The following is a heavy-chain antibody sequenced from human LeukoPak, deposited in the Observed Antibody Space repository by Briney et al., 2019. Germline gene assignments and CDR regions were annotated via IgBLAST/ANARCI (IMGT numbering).Heavy chain of an antibody. CDR1: GGSISSYS. CDR3: ARDGGSGWLLDY. Sequence: SETLSLTCTVSGGSISSYSWSWIRQPAGEGLEWIGHIYTSGSTNYNPSLKSRVTMSVDTSKNQFSLKLSSVTAADTAVYYCARDGGSGWLLDYWGQGTLVTVSA. J-gene: IGHJ4*02. V-gene: IGHV4-4*07. D-gene: IGHD6-19*01. CDR2: IYTSGST.